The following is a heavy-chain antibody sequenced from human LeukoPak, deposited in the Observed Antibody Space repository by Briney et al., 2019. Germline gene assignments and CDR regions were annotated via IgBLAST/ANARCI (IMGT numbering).Heavy chain of an antibody. CDR2: INPNSGGT. CDR3: ARVADILTGYYQLNYYYYMDV. Sequence: ASVKVSCKASGYTFTGYYMHWVRQAPGQGLEWMGWINPNSGGTNYAQKFQGWVTMTRDTSISTAYMELSRLRSDDTAVYYCARVADILTGYYQLNYYYYMDVWGKGTTVTVSS. D-gene: IGHD3-9*01. J-gene: IGHJ6*03. V-gene: IGHV1-2*04. CDR1: GYTFTGYY.